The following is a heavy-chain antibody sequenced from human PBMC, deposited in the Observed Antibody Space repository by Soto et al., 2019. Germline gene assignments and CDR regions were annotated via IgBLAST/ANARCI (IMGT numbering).Heavy chain of an antibody. J-gene: IGHJ4*02. CDR2: MYYSGCT. V-gene: IGHV4-59*02. CDR3: ARDQRRYCSSTSCYIY. D-gene: IGHD2-2*02. Sequence: SETLSLTCSFSGDSVTSHYLTWIRQSPEKGLEWIGYMYYSGCTHYNPSLKSRVTISVDTSKIQFSLKLSSVTAADTAVYYCARDQRRYCSSTSCYIYWGQGTLVTVSS. CDR1: GDSVTSHY.